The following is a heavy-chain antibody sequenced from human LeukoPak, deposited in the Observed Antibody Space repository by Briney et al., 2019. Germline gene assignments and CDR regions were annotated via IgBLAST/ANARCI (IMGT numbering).Heavy chain of an antibody. CDR2: IIPIFGTA. D-gene: IGHD2/OR15-2a*01. CDR1: GGTFSSYA. J-gene: IGHJ3*02. Sequence: SVKVSCKASGGTFSSYAISWVRQAPGQGLEWMGGIIPIFGTANYAQKFQGRVTITADESTSTAYMELSSLRSEDTAVYYRARDIYGPAGGDAFDIWGQGTMVTVSS. V-gene: IGHV1-69*01. CDR3: ARDIYGPAGGDAFDI.